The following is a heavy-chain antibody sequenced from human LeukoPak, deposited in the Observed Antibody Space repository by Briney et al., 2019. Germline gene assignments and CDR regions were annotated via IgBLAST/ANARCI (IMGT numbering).Heavy chain of an antibody. J-gene: IGHJ3*02. CDR3: AREPKGSGWPRDTFDI. CDR1: GFTFSSYW. D-gene: IGHD6-19*01. CDR2: IKQDGSEK. Sequence: PGGSLRLSCAASGFTFSSYWMSWVRQAPGKGLEWVAHIKQDGSEKYYVDSVKGRFTISRDNAKNSLYLQMNSLRAEDTAVYYCAREPKGSGWPRDTFDIWGQGTMVTVSS. V-gene: IGHV3-7*01.